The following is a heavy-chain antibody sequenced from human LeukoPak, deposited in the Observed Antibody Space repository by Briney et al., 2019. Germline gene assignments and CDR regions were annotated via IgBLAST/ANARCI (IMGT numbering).Heavy chain of an antibody. D-gene: IGHD2-15*01. J-gene: IGHJ6*04. V-gene: IGHV5-10-1*01. Sequence: GESLKISCKGSGYSFTSYWISWVRQMPGKGLEWMGRIDPSDSYTNYSPSFQGHVTISADKSISTAYLQWSGLKASDTAMYHCARQVEDIVVVVAATPHYGMDVWGKGTTVTVSS. CDR2: IDPSDSYT. CDR3: ARQVEDIVVVVAATPHYGMDV. CDR1: GYSFTSYW.